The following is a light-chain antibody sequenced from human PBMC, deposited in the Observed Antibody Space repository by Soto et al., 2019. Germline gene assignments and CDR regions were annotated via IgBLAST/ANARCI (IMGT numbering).Light chain of an antibody. V-gene: IGKV3-20*01. CDR1: QSVSSN. CDR2: DAS. CDR3: QQFSSYPLT. J-gene: IGKJ4*01. Sequence: EIVMTQSPATLSVSPGERATHSCRASQSVSSNLAWYQQKPGQAPRLLIYDASSRATGIPDRFSGGGSGTDFTLTISRLEPEDFAVYYCQQFSSYPLTFGGGTKWIS.